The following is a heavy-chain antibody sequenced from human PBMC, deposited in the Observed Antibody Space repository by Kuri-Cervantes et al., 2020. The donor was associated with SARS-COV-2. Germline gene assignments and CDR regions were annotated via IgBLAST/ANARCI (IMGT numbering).Heavy chain of an antibody. D-gene: IGHD3-22*01. CDR1: GFLFSASA. V-gene: IGHV3-73*01. CDR3: AREGYYDSNGNYAATGMDV. J-gene: IGHJ6*03. CDR2: VRGKANNYAT. Sequence: GGSLRLSCEVSGFLFSASAIHWVRQGSGKGLEWVGRVRGKANNYATAYAASVKGRFTISRDDSKNMANLQMNSLRTEDTAVYYCAREGYYDSNGNYAATGMDVWGKGTTVTVSS.